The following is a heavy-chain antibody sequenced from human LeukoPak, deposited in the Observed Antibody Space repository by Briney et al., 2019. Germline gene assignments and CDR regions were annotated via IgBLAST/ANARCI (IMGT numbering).Heavy chain of an antibody. V-gene: IGHV4-30-2*01. CDR1: GGSISSGGYS. CDR2: IYHSGST. J-gene: IGHJ4*02. D-gene: IGHD7-27*01. CDR3: ATLLGALYYFDY. Sequence: SETLSLTCAVSGGSISSGGYSWSWIRQPPGKGLEWIGYIYHSGSTYYNPSLKSRVTISVDRSKNQFSLKLSSVTAADTAVYYCATLLGALYYFDYWGQGTLVTVSS.